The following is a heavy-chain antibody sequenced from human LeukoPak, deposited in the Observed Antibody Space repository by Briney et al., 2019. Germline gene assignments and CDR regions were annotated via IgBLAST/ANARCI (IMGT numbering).Heavy chain of an antibody. D-gene: IGHD4-23*01. J-gene: IGHJ6*02. V-gene: IGHV1-2*02. CDR3: ASFTVVTPDYYYYGMDV. CDR2: INPNSGGT. Sequence: ASVKLSCKASGYTFTSYYMHWVRQAPGPGLEGMGWINPNSGGTNYAQKFQGKVTITRDTSISTAYMELSRLRSDDTAVYYCASFTVVTPDYYYYGMDVWGQGTTVSVSS. CDR1: GYTFTSYY.